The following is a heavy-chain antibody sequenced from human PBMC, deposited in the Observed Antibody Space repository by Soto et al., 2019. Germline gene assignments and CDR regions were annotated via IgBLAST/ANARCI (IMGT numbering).Heavy chain of an antibody. J-gene: IGHJ6*02. Sequence: SVNVSCKASVCTFTSSSVQWVRQARGQRLEWIGWIVVGSGNTNYAQKFQERVTITRDMSTSTAYMELSSLRSEDTAVYYCAAWSTGKDDYYYGMDVRGQGTTVTVSS. CDR2: IVVGSGNT. CDR1: VCTFTSSS. CDR3: AAWSTGKDDYYYGMDV. V-gene: IGHV1-58*01.